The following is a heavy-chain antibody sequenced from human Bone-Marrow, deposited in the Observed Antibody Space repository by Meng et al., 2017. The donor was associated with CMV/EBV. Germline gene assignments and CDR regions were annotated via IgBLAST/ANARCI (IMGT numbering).Heavy chain of an antibody. J-gene: IGHJ4*02. CDR1: GVSMNIYF. CDR3: ARGLRTDGYQYCDF. D-gene: IGHD5-18*01. Sequence: SETLSLICTVSGVSMNIYFRNWIRQPQGKGLEWIGYIYASGSTNYNPSLRSRVTISVDMSKNNLSLKLDSVTAADTARYYCARGLRTDGYQYCDFWGQG. CDR2: IYASGST. V-gene: IGHV4-59*01.